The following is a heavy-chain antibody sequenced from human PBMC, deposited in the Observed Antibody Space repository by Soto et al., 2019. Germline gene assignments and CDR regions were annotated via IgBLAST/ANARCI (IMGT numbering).Heavy chain of an antibody. J-gene: IGHJ4*02. Sequence: ASVKVSCKTSGYTFTGYAMHWVRQAPGQRLEWMGWINAGNGNTKYSQKFQGRVTITRDTSASTAYMELSSLRSEDTAVYYCARAVAVPADFDYWGQGTLVTVSS. CDR1: GYTFTGYA. V-gene: IGHV1-3*01. D-gene: IGHD6-19*01. CDR3: ARAVAVPADFDY. CDR2: INAGNGNT.